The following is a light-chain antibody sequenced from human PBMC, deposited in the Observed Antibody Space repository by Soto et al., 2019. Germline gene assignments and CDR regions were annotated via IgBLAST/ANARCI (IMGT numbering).Light chain of an antibody. CDR2: AAS. J-gene: IGKJ4*01. V-gene: IGKV1-6*01. Sequence: AIQITQSPSSLSASVGYRFTITCRASQGIRNDLGWYQQKPGKAPKLLIYAASSLQSGVPSRFSGSGSGTDFTLTISSLQPEDFATYYCLQDYNYPLTFGGGTTGDIK. CDR3: LQDYNYPLT. CDR1: QGIRND.